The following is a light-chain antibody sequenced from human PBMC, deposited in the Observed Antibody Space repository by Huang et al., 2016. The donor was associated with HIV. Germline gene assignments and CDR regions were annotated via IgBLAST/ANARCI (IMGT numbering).Light chain of an antibody. CDR3: LQYEDYQAST. CDR2: AAS. J-gene: IGKJ1*01. V-gene: IGKV1-17*03. Sequence: DIQMTQSPSAMSASVGDRVTITCRASQDIDNYLAWFQQKPGKGPKRLIFAASGLQSGGPSRVSGSGSGREFTLTISSLQPEDFATYYCLQYEDYQASTFGQGTRVEIK. CDR1: QDIDNY.